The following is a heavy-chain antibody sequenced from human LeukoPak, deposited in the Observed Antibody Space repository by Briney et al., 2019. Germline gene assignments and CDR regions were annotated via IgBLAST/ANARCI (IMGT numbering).Heavy chain of an antibody. V-gene: IGHV3-30*02. CDR2: IRYDGSNK. CDR1: GFTFSSYG. D-gene: IGHD2-21*01. CDR3: AKAANYCGGDCYAFDI. Sequence: GGSPRLSCAASGFTFSSYGMHWVRQAPGKGLEWVAFIRYDGSNKYYADSVKGRFTISRDNSKNTLYLQMNSLRAEDTAVYYCAKAANYCGGDCYAFDIWGQGTMVTVSS. J-gene: IGHJ3*02.